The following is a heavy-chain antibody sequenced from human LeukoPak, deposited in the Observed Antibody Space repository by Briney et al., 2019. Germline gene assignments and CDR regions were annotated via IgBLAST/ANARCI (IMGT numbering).Heavy chain of an antibody. CDR1: GFTFSNYA. V-gene: IGHV3-23*01. CDR3: AQYFTPGGRWFDP. Sequence: PGGSLRLSCAASGFTFSNYAMSWVRQAPGKGLEWVSSISAGGGFTYYSDSVKGRFTISRDNSRNTLSLQMNSLGAEDTAVYFCAQYFTPGGRWFDPWGQGTLVTVSS. J-gene: IGHJ5*02. D-gene: IGHD1-1*01. CDR2: ISAGGGFT.